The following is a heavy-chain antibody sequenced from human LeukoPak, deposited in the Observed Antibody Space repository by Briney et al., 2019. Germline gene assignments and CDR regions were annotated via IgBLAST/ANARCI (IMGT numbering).Heavy chain of an antibody. CDR1: GGTFSSYV. Sequence: SVKVSCKASGGTFSSYVISWVRQAPGQGLEWMGGIIPIFGTANYAQKFQGRVTITTDESTSTGYMELSSLRSEDTAVYYCARGRYYYDSSGYYYSEHDAFDIWGQGTMVTVSS. CDR3: ARGRYYYDSSGYYYSEHDAFDI. V-gene: IGHV1-69*05. J-gene: IGHJ3*02. D-gene: IGHD3-22*01. CDR2: IIPIFGTA.